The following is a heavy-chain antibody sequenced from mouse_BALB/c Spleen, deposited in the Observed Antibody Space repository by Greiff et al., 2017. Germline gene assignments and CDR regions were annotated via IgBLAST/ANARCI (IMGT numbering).Heavy chain of an antibody. Sequence: EVQRVESGGGLVKPGGSLKLSCAASGFTFSSYAMSWVRQSPEKRLEWVAEISSGGSYTYYPDTVTGRFTISRDNAKNTLYLEMSSLRSEDTAMYYCAREYYGSSGGYYAMDYWGQGTSVTVSS. J-gene: IGHJ4*01. D-gene: IGHD1-1*01. CDR3: AREYYGSSGGYYAMDY. V-gene: IGHV5-9-4*01. CDR2: ISSGGSYT. CDR1: GFTFSSYA.